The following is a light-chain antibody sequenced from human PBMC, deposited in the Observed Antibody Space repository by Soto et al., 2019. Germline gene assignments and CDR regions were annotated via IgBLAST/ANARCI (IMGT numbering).Light chain of an antibody. J-gene: IGKJ1*01. V-gene: IGKV3-15*01. CDR2: GAS. Sequence: EIVMTQSPATLSVSPGERATLSCRASQSVSSNLAWYQQKPGQAPRLLIYGASTRATGIPARFSGSGSGTEFTLTFSSLQSEDFAVYYCQQYNNWPFPSWTFGQGTKVESK. CDR3: QQYNNWPFPSWT. CDR1: QSVSSN.